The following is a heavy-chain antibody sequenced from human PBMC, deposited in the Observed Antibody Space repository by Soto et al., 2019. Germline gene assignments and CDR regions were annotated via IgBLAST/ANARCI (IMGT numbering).Heavy chain of an antibody. J-gene: IGHJ4*02. V-gene: IGHV1-3*01. CDR2: INAGNGST. Sequence: GASVKVSCKTSGYTITRYAMHWVRQAPGQRLEWMGWINAGNGSTKYSQKFQGRVTITRDTSASTAYMELSSLRSEDTAVYYCASFMVRGVIPGSNYWGQGTLVTVSS. CDR1: GYTITRYA. D-gene: IGHD3-10*01. CDR3: ASFMVRGVIPGSNY.